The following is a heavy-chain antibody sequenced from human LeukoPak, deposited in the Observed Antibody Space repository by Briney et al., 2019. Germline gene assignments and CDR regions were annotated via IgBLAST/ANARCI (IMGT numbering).Heavy chain of an antibody. J-gene: IGHJ4*02. CDR2: IWYDGSNK. Sequence: PGRSLRLSCAASGFTFSSYGLHWVRQAPGDGLEWVAVIWYDGSNKYYADSVKGRFTISRDNSKNTLYLQMNSLRAEDTAVYYCARASGSYDYWGQGTPVTVSS. V-gene: IGHV3-33*01. CDR3: ARASGSYDY. CDR1: GFTFSSYG. D-gene: IGHD1-26*01.